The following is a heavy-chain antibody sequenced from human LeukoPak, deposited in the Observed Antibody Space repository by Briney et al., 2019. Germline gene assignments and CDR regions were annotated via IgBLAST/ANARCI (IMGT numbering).Heavy chain of an antibody. D-gene: IGHD5-18*01. J-gene: IGHJ5*02. CDR2: INAGNGNT. CDR3: ARERGYSYVLNWFDP. V-gene: IGHV1-3*01. Sequence: ASVKVSCKASGYTLTSYAMHWVRQAPGQRLEWMGWINAGNGNTKYSQKFQGRVTITRDTSASTAYMELSSLRSEDTAVYYCARERGYSYVLNWFDPWGQGTLVTVSS. CDR1: GYTLTSYA.